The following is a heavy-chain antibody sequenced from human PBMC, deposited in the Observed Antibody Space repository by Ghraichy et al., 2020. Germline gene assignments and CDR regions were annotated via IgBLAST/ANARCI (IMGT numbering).Heavy chain of an antibody. V-gene: IGHV3-64D*06. CDR1: GFTFSSYA. Sequence: GGSLRLSCSASGFTFSSYAMHWVRQAPGKGLEYVSAISSNGGSTYYADSVKGRFTISRDNSKNTLYLQMSSLRAEDTAVYYCVKGGYSSSWPPEAPDYWGQGTLVTVSS. D-gene: IGHD6-13*01. CDR3: VKGGYSSSWPPEAPDY. CDR2: ISSNGGST. J-gene: IGHJ4*02.